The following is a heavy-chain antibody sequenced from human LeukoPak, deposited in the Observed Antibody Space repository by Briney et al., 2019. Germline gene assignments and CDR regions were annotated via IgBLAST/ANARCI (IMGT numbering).Heavy chain of an antibody. Sequence: GGSLRLSCAASGFTVSSNYMSWVRQAPGKGLEWVSAISGSGGNTYYADSVKGRFTISRDNSRNTLYLQMSSLRAEDTAVYYCAKDQGSGAFDIWGQGTMVTVSS. J-gene: IGHJ3*02. CDR2: ISGSGGNT. V-gene: IGHV3-23*01. D-gene: IGHD2-15*01. CDR1: GFTVSSNY. CDR3: AKDQGSGAFDI.